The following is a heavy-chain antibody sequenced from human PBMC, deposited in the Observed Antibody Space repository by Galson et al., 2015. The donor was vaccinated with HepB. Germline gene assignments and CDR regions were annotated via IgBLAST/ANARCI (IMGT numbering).Heavy chain of an antibody. D-gene: IGHD1-26*01. CDR2: ISSSSSTI. V-gene: IGHV3-48*01. J-gene: IGHJ6*02. Sequence: SLRLSCAASGFTFSSYSMNWVRQAPGKGLEWVSYISSSSSTIYYADSVKGRFTISRDNAKNSLYLQMNSLRAEDTAVYYCARDIGYGGYNYGMDVWGQGTTVTVSS. CDR3: ARDIGYGGYNYGMDV. CDR1: GFTFSSYS.